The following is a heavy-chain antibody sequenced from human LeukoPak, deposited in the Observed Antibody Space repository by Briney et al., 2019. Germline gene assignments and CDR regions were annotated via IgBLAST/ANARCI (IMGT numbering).Heavy chain of an antibody. J-gene: IGHJ4*02. V-gene: IGHV3-30*18. CDR3: AKDMGYYYGSGSYPPENDY. Sequence: PGGSLRLSCAASGFTFSRYGMHWVRQAPGKVLEWVAVVSFEGSNKYYADSVKGRFSISRDNSKNTLSLQMNSLRAEDTAVYYCAKDMGYYYGSGSYPPENDYWGQGTLVTVSS. CDR1: GFTFSRYG. CDR2: VSFEGSNK. D-gene: IGHD3-10*01.